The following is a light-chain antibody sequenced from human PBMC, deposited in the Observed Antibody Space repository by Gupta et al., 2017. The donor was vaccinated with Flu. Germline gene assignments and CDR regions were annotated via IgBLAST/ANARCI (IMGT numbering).Light chain of an antibody. CDR3: GTWDSSLSAGV. J-gene: IGLJ3*02. CDR1: SSNIGNNY. Sequence: SSSNIGNNYVSWDQQLPGTAPKLLIYENNTRPSGIPDRFSGSKSGTSATLGITGLQTGDESDYYCGTWDSSLSAGVFGGGTKLTVL. V-gene: IGLV1-51*02. CDR2: ENN.